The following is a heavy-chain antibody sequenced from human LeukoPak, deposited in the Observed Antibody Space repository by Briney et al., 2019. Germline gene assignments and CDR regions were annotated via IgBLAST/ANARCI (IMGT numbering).Heavy chain of an antibody. CDR3: ARDGGYEYYYYYMDV. CDR1: GVSITSGTYY. J-gene: IGHJ6*03. D-gene: IGHD5-12*01. V-gene: IGHV4-61*10. CDR2: IYSTGRV. Sequence: SETLSLTCTVSGVSITSGTYYWTWIRQPAGKGLEWIGRIYSTGRVNYNPSLKSRVTISVDTSKNQFSLKLSSVTAADTAVYYCARDGGYEYYYYYMDVWGKGTTVTVSS.